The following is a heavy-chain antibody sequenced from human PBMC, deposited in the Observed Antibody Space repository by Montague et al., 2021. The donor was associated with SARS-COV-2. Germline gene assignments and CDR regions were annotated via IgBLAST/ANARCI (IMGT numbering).Heavy chain of an antibody. Sequence: SETLSLTCTVSGYSISSGYYWGWIRQPPGKGLEWIVSINHSGSTYYNTSLNSRVTITVDTSKNQFSLKLSSVTAADTAVYYCAREWRYCSCGSCYSGWFDPWGQGTLVTVSS. CDR3: AREWRYCSCGSCYSGWFDP. CDR2: INHSGST. D-gene: IGHD2-15*01. CDR1: GYSISSGYY. V-gene: IGHV4-38-2*02. J-gene: IGHJ5*02.